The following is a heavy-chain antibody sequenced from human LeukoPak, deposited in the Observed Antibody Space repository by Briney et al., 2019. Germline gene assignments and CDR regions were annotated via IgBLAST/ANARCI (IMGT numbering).Heavy chain of an antibody. CDR2: INHSGST. CDR3: ARQTTVTSFDY. V-gene: IGHV4-34*01. D-gene: IGHD4-11*01. CDR1: GGSFSGHS. Sequence: SETLSLTCAVYGGSFSGHSWSWIRQPPGKGLEWIGEINHSGSTNYNPSLESRVTISVDTSKNHFSLKLSSVTAADTAVYYCARQTTVTSFDYWGQGTLVTVSS. J-gene: IGHJ4*02.